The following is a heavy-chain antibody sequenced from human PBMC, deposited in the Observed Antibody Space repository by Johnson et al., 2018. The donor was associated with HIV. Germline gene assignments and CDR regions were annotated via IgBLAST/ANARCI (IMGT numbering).Heavy chain of an antibody. CDR3: ARVAVATAAGGVALDI. D-gene: IGHD6-13*01. V-gene: IGHV3-30-3*01. J-gene: IGHJ3*02. CDR2: ISYDGSNK. Sequence: QVLLVESGGGLVQPGGSLRLSCATSGFTVSNNYMSWVRQAPGKGLEWVAVISYDGSNKYYADSVKGRFTISRDNSKNTLYLQMNSLRAEDTAVYYCARVAVATAAGGVALDIWGPGTMVTVSS. CDR1: GFTVSNNY.